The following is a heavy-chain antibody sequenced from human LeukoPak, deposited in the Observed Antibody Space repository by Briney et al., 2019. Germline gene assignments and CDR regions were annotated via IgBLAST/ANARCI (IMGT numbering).Heavy chain of an antibody. V-gene: IGHV3-48*03. CDR1: GFTFSSYE. Sequence: GGSLRLSCAASGFTFSSYEMNWVRLAPGKGLEWVSYISSSGSNIYYADSVKGRFTISRDNAKNSLYLQTSNLRAEDTAVYYCARENDYGDRPFDYWGQGTLVTVSS. D-gene: IGHD4-17*01. CDR3: ARENDYGDRPFDY. CDR2: ISSSGSNI. J-gene: IGHJ4*02.